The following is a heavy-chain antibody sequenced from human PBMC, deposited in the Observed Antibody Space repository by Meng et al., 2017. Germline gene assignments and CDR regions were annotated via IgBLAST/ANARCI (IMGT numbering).Heavy chain of an antibody. D-gene: IGHD6-13*01. V-gene: IGHV4-31*01. J-gene: IGHJ4*02. CDR2: IYYSGST. Sequence: SETLSLTCTVSGGSISSGGYYWSWIRQHPGKGLEWIGYIYYSGSTYYNPSLKSLVTISVDTSKNQFSLKLSSVTAADTAVYYCARGGGIAAAGWKEFDYWGQGTLVTVSS. CDR1: GGSISSGGYY. CDR3: ARGGGIAAAGWKEFDY.